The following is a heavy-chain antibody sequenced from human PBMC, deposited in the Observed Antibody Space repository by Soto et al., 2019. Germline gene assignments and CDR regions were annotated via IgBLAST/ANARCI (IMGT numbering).Heavy chain of an antibody. D-gene: IGHD3-10*01. CDR1: GYTFTNSG. Sequence: QVQLVQSGAEVKKPGASVKVSCKASGYTFTNSGINWVRHAPGQGLEWMGWINAYSGNTNYAQKLQGRVTMTTDTSPSTAYMELGSLRSDDTGVYYCAKGGRRRFGELSYSDYWGQGTLVTVSS. V-gene: IGHV1-18*01. CDR2: INAYSGNT. CDR3: AKGGRRRFGELSYSDY. J-gene: IGHJ4*02.